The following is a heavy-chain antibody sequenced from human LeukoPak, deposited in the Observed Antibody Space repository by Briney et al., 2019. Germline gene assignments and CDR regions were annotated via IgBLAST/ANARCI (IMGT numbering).Heavy chain of an antibody. CDR3: ARASVDGSGAYYFDY. CDR2: IYTSGST. V-gene: IGHV4-4*07. CDR1: GGSISSYY. J-gene: IGHJ4*02. Sequence: SETLSLTCTVSGGSISSYYWSWIRQPAGKGLEWIGRIYTSGSTNCNPSLKSRVTMSVDTSKNQFSLKLSSVTAADTAVYYCARASVDGSGAYYFDYWGQGTLVTVFS. D-gene: IGHD3-10*01.